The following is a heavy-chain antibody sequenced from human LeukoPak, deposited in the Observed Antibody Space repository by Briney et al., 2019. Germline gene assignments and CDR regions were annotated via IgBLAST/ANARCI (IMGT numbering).Heavy chain of an antibody. D-gene: IGHD1-26*01. CDR1: GFTISNYE. V-gene: IGHV3-48*03. CDR3: ARCQWELPWGIDY. J-gene: IGHJ4*02. CDR2: ISSSGSDI. Sequence: PGGSLRLSCAASGFTISNYEMHWVRQAPGKGLEWASYISSSGSDIYYADSVKGRFTISRDNAKNSLYLHMNSLRAEDTAVYYCARCQWELPWGIDYWGQGTLVTVSS.